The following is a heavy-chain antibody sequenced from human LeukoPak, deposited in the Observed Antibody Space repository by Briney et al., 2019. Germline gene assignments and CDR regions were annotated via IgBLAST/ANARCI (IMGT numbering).Heavy chain of an antibody. Sequence: PSETLSLTCTVSGGSISSGGYYWSWICQHPGKGLEWIGYIYYSGSTYYNPSLKSRVTISVDTSKNQFSLKLSSVTAADTAVYYCARARQGYGGSDAFDIWGQGTMVTVSS. D-gene: IGHD4-17*01. CDR1: GGSISSGGYY. J-gene: IGHJ3*02. CDR2: IYYSGST. V-gene: IGHV4-31*03. CDR3: ARARQGYGGSDAFDI.